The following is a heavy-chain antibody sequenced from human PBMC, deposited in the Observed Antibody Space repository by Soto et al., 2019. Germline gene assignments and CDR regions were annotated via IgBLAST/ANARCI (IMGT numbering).Heavy chain of an antibody. CDR3: ARGDWGGPILWDY. Sequence: GGSLRLSCAASGFTFSSYSMNWVRQAPGKGLEWVSYISSSSSTIYYADSVKGRFTISRDNAKNSLYLQMNSLRAEDTAVYYCARGDWGGPILWDYWGQGTLVTVSS. CDR2: ISSSSSTI. V-gene: IGHV3-48*01. J-gene: IGHJ4*02. CDR1: GFTFSSYS. D-gene: IGHD3-16*01.